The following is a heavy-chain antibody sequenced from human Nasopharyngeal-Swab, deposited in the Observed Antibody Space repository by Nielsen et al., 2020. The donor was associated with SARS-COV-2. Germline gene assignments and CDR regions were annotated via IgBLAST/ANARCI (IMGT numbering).Heavy chain of an antibody. D-gene: IGHD2-15*01. CDR3: AREFCSGGTCYGYFDL. Sequence: GGSLRLSCAASGFTFSSYGMHWVRQAPGKGLEWVSTISDSGDNTYYADSVKGRFTISRDNSKNTLFLQMNSLRAEDTAIYYCAREFCSGGTCYGYFDLWGRGTLVTVSS. CDR1: GFTFSSYG. CDR2: ISDSGDNT. J-gene: IGHJ2*01. V-gene: IGHV3-23*01.